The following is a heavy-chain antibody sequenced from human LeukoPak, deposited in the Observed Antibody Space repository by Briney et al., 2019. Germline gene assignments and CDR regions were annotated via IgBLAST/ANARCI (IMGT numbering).Heavy chain of an antibody. CDR1: GGTFSSYA. Sequence: LVKVSCKASGGTFSSYAISWVRQAPGQGLEWMGGIIPIFGTANYAQKFQGRVTITADESTSTAYMELSSLRSEDTAVYYCARGGYSGYDLITGGFDYWGQGTLVTVSS. CDR2: IIPIFGTA. J-gene: IGHJ4*02. V-gene: IGHV1-69*01. D-gene: IGHD5-12*01. CDR3: ARGGYSGYDLITGGFDY.